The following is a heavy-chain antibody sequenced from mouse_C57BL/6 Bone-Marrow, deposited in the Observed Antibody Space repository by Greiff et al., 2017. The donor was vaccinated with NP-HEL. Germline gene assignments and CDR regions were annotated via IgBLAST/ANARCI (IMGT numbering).Heavy chain of an antibody. Sequence: MQLQQSGPELVKPGASVKISCKASGYAFSSSWMNWVKQRPGKGLEWIGRIYPGDGDTNYNGKFKGKATLTADKSSSTAYMQLSSLTSEDSAVYFCARCGFAYWGQGTLVTVSA. CDR2: IYPGDGDT. J-gene: IGHJ3*01. CDR1: GYAFSSSW. CDR3: ARCGFAY. V-gene: IGHV1-82*01.